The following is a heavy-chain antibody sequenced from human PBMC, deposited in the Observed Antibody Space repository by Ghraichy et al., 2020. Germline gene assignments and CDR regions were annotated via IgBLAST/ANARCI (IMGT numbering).Heavy chain of an antibody. CDR2: IKQDGSEN. D-gene: IGHD3-22*01. CDR1: GFTFSSYW. CDR3: AREQTVTTIVVVVYGMDV. J-gene: IGHJ6*02. Sequence: GGSLRLTCAASGFTFSSYWMSWVRQAPGKGLEWVANIKQDGSENYYVDSVKGRFTISRDNAKNSLYLQMNSLRDEDTAVYYCAREQTVTTIVVVVYGMDVWGQGTTVTVSS. V-gene: IGHV3-7*01.